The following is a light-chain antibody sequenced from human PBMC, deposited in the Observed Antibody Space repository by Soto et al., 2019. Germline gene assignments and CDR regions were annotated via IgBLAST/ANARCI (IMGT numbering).Light chain of an antibody. V-gene: IGKV3-15*01. CDR1: QSVSSN. J-gene: IGKJ5*01. Sequence: EIVMTQSPGTLSVSPGEIATLSCRASQSVSSNLAWYQQKPGQAPRLLIYGASTRATGIPTRFSGSGSGTDFILTITSLQSEDFAVYYCQRYSDWLPISCAQGIRLV. CDR2: GAS. CDR3: QRYSDWLPIS.